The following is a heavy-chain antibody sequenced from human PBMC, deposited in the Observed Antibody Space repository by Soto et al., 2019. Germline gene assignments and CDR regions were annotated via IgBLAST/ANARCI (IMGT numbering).Heavy chain of an antibody. D-gene: IGHD1-26*01. V-gene: IGHV3-23*01. CDR2: ISGSGGST. CDR1: VFTFSSYA. Sequence: GSLRLSCAASVFTFSSYAMSWVRQAPGKGLEWVSAISGSGGSTYYADSVKGRFTISRDNSKNTLYLQMNSLRAEDTAVYYCAKARSGSYSAYYYYGMDVWGQGTTVTVSS. J-gene: IGHJ6*02. CDR3: AKARSGSYSAYYYYGMDV.